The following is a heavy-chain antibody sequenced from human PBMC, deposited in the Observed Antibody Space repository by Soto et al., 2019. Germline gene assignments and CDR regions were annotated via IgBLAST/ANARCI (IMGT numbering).Heavy chain of an antibody. CDR1: GDSVSSNTGS. D-gene: IGHD1-26*01. Sequence: SQTLSLTCAISGDSVSSNTGSWNWSRQSPSRGLEWLGRTYYRSKWYNDYAVSVKSRITINPDTSKNQFSLQLNSVTPEDTAVYYCAREFSPYYNWFDPWGQGTLVTVSS. J-gene: IGHJ5*02. CDR3: AREFSPYYNWFDP. V-gene: IGHV6-1*01. CDR2: TYYRSKWYN.